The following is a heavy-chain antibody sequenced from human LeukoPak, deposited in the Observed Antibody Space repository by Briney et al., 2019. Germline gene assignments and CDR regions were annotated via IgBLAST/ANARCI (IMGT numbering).Heavy chain of an antibody. CDR1: GYTFTSYG. Sequence: ASVKVSCKASGYTFTSYGISWVRQAPGQGLEWMGRINPNSGGTNYAQKFQGRVTMTRDTSISTAYMELSRLRSDDTAVYYCARGRSVTGDLDYWGQGTLVTVSS. J-gene: IGHJ4*02. CDR3: ARGRSVTGDLDY. D-gene: IGHD7-27*01. CDR2: INPNSGGT. V-gene: IGHV1-2*06.